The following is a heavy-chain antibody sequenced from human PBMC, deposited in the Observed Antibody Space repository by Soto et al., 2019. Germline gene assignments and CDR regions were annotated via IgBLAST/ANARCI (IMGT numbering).Heavy chain of an antibody. D-gene: IGHD5-12*01. V-gene: IGHV1-69*06. Sequence: AASVKVSCKASGGTFSNYAINWVRQAPGQGLEWMGGIIPIFGTTTYAQKFQGTVTIIADKSTSTAYMDLSSLRSEDTAVYYCARDRGYSDYTYYYYGMDVWGQGTTVTV. CDR2: IIPIFGTT. J-gene: IGHJ6*02. CDR1: GGTFSNYA. CDR3: ARDRGYSDYTYYYYGMDV.